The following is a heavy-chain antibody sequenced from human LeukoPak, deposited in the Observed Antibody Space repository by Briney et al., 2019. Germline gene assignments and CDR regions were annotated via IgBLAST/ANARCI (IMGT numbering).Heavy chain of an antibody. V-gene: IGHV3-33*01. J-gene: IGHJ3*02. CDR1: GFTFSSYG. CDR2: IWYDGSNK. Sequence: QPGGSLRLSCAASGFTFSSYGMHWVRQAPGQGLEWVAVIWYDGSNKYYADSVKGRFTISRDNSKNTLYLQMNSLRAEDTAVYYCARSTYYYDSSGYYWGAFDIWGQGTMVTVSS. CDR3: ARSTYYYDSSGYYWGAFDI. D-gene: IGHD3-22*01.